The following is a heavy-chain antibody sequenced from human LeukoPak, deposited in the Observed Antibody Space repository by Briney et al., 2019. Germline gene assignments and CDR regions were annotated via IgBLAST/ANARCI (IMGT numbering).Heavy chain of an antibody. CDR1: GYTFTGYY. V-gene: IGHV1-2*02. Sequence: ASVKVSCKASGYTFTGYYMHWVRQAPGQGLEWMGWINPGSGGTNYAQKFQGRVTMTRDTSISTAYMELSRLRSDDTAVYYCARDWGQYYYGSGSYYKYYYFDYWGQGTLVTVSS. J-gene: IGHJ4*02. CDR3: ARDWGQYYYGSGSYYKYYYFDY. CDR2: INPGSGGT. D-gene: IGHD3-10*01.